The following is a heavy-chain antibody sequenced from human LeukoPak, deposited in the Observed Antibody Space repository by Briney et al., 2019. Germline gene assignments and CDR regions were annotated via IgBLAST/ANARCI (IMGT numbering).Heavy chain of an antibody. D-gene: IGHD6-13*01. CDR1: GFTFSNYA. Sequence: PGGSRRLSCSASGFTFSNYAMHWVRQAPGKVLEYASAISSNGGGTYYADSVKGRFTISRDNSKSTVYLQMNSLRTDDTAVYYCAKVWKEQLVRSGAFDIWGQGTMVIVSS. V-gene: IGHV3-64*04. J-gene: IGHJ3*02. CDR2: ISSNGGGT. CDR3: AKVWKEQLVRSGAFDI.